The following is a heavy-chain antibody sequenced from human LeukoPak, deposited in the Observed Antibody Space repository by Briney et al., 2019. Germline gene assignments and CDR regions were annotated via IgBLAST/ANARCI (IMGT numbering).Heavy chain of an antibody. CDR3: ARDYGITMVRGVPPFDP. D-gene: IGHD3-10*01. Sequence: PGGSLRLSCAASGFTFSSYWIHWVRQAPGKGLVWVSRINGDGSSTTYADSVKGRFTISRDNAKNSLYLQMNSLRAEDTAVYYCARDYGITMVRGVPPFDPWGQGTLVTVSS. J-gene: IGHJ5*02. V-gene: IGHV3-74*01. CDR1: GFTFSSYW. CDR2: INGDGSST.